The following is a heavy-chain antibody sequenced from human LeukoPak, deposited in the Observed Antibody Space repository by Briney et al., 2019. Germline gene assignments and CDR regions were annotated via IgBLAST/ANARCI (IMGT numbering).Heavy chain of an antibody. Sequence: PSETLSLTCTVSGYSISSGYYWGWIRQPPGKGLEWIGSIYHSGSTYYNPSPKSRATISVDTSKNQFPLKLSSVTAADTAVYYCARARREMVDYWGQGTLVTVSS. J-gene: IGHJ4*02. D-gene: IGHD5-24*01. V-gene: IGHV4-38-2*02. CDR2: IYHSGST. CDR3: ARARREMVDY. CDR1: GYSISSGYY.